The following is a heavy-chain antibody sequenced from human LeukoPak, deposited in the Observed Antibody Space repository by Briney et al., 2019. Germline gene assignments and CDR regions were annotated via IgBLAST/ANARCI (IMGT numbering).Heavy chain of an antibody. CDR2: IKQDGSEK. Sequence: PGGSLRLSCAPSGFTFSNYWMTWVRQAPGIGLEWVANIKQDGSEKYYVDSVRGRFTISRDNAKSSLYLQINSLRAEDTAVYYCARDLGGGLWPNAFDIWGQGTMVTVSS. CDR3: ARDLGGGLWPNAFDI. V-gene: IGHV3-7*05. CDR1: GFTFSNYW. J-gene: IGHJ3*02. D-gene: IGHD3-16*01.